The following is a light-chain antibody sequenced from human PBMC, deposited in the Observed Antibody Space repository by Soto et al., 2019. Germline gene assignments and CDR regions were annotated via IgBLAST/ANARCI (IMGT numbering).Light chain of an antibody. CDR2: LNSDGSH. CDR3: KTWGTGIQV. CDR1: SGHSSYA. Sequence: QLVLTQSPSASASLGASVKLTCTLSSGHSSYAIAWHQQQPEKGPRYLMKLNSDGSHSKGDGIPDRFSGSSSGAERYLTISSLQSEDEADYYCKTWGTGIQVFGTGTKVTVL. J-gene: IGLJ1*01. V-gene: IGLV4-69*01.